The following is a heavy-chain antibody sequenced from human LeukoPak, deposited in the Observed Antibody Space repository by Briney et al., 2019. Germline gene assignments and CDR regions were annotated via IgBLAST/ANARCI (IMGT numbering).Heavy chain of an antibody. CDR3: ARLSGSTLDY. Sequence: SETLSLTCTVSGGSTKTYYWNWIRQPPGKGLEWIGYIYSSGSTNYHPSLKSRVTISVDTSKSQFSLKLNSVTAADTAVYYCARLSGSTLDYWGQGTLVTVSS. CDR2: IYSSGST. D-gene: IGHD6-13*01. V-gene: IGHV4-59*01. CDR1: GGSTKTYY. J-gene: IGHJ4*02.